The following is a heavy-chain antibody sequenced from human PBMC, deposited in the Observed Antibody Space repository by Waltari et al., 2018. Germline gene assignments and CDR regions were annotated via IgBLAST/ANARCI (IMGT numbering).Heavy chain of an antibody. CDR2: INHSGST. CDR1: GGSFSGYS. CDR3: ARGRELLWFGEYYFDY. V-gene: IGHV4-34*01. Sequence: QVQLQQWGAGLLKPSETLPLTCAVYGGSFSGYSWSWIRQPPGKGLEWIGEINHSGSTNYNPSLKSRVTISVDTSKNQFSLKLSSVTAADTAVYYCARGRELLWFGEYYFDYWGQGTLVTVSS. J-gene: IGHJ4*02. D-gene: IGHD3-10*01.